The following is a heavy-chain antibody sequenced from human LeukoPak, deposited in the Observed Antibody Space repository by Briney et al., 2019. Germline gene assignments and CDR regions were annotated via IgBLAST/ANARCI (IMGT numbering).Heavy chain of an antibody. Sequence: GGSLRLSCAVSGFTFSSYGMSWVRQAPGKGLEWVSAISGSGGSTYYADSVKGRFTNSRDNSKNTLYLQMNSLRAEDTAVYYCAKVFEQQLPPYYFDYWGQGTLVTVSS. J-gene: IGHJ4*02. CDR2: ISGSGGST. V-gene: IGHV3-23*01. CDR1: GFTFSSYG. D-gene: IGHD6-13*01. CDR3: AKVFEQQLPPYYFDY.